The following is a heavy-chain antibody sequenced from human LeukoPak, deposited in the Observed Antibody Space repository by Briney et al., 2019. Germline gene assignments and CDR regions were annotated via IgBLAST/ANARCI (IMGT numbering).Heavy chain of an antibody. Sequence: TSETLSLTCTVSGGPISSYYWSWIRQPPGKGLEWIGYIYYSGSTNYNPSLKSRVTISVDTSKNQFSLKLSSVTAADTAVYYCARGATADAFDIWGQGTMVTVSS. CDR1: GGPISSYY. V-gene: IGHV4-59*01. CDR2: IYYSGST. CDR3: ARGATADAFDI. J-gene: IGHJ3*02.